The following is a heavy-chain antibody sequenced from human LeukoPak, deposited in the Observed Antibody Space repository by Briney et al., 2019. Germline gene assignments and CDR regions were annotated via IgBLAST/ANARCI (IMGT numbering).Heavy chain of an antibody. CDR3: ARDGYSYGLDY. CDR2: ISGTGGST. D-gene: IGHD5-18*01. CDR1: EFTFSSYA. V-gene: IGHV3-23*01. Sequence: GGSLRLSCAASEFTFSSYATSWVRQAPGKGLEWVSGISGTGGSTHYADSVKGRFTISRDNSKNTLYLQMGSLRAEDMAVYYCARDGYSYGLDYWGQGTLVTVSS. J-gene: IGHJ4*02.